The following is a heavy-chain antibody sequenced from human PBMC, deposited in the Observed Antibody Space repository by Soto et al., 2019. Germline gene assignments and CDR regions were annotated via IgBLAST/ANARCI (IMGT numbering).Heavy chain of an antibody. V-gene: IGHV3-30*18. J-gene: IGHJ4*02. D-gene: IGHD5-12*01. Sequence: QVQLVESGGGVVQRGRSLRLSCVASGFTFSSFGMHWVRQAPGKGLEWVAVISYDGSNKHYVDSVKGRFTISRDNSKNTLYLQMNSLRTKDTAVYYCAKDLGPSGYSALFSDYWGQGTLVTVSS. CDR2: ISYDGSNK. CDR3: AKDLGPSGYSALFSDY. CDR1: GFTFSSFG.